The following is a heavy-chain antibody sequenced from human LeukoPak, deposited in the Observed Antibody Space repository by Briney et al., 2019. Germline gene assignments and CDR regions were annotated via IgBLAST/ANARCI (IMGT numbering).Heavy chain of an antibody. D-gene: IGHD3-3*01. V-gene: IGHV3-30*18. CDR3: AKDLRSGYSYYYYYYGMDV. J-gene: IGHJ6*02. CDR2: ISYDGSNK. Sequence: GGSLRLSCAASGFTLSTYAMHWVRLAPGKGLEWVAVISYDGSNKYYADSVKGRFTISRDNSKNTLYLQMNSLRAEETAVYYCAKDLRSGYSYYYYYYGMDVWGQGTTVIVSS. CDR1: GFTLSTYA.